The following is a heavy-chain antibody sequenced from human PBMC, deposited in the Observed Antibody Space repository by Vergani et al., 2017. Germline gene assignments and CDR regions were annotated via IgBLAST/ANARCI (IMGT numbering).Heavy chain of an antibody. J-gene: IGHJ4*02. CDR2: MDYSGST. Sequence: QVQLQESGPGLVKPSETLSLTCTVSGDSVISTDYHWGWIRQPPGKGLEWIGSMDYSGSTSYNPSLESRISISLETPKNQFSLRLTSVTAADPAVYYCASKRGACRAAYCHSYDFWGPGTLVGVSS. D-gene: IGHD2-15*01. CDR1: GDSVISTDYH. CDR3: ASKRGACRAAYCHSYDF. V-gene: IGHV4-39*01.